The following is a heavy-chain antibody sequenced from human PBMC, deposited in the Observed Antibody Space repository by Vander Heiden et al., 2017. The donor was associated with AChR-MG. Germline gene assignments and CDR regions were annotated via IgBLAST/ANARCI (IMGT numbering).Heavy chain of an antibody. J-gene: IGHJ6*03. CDR3: AKSKPPSILGYYYYMDV. V-gene: IGHV3-30*18. D-gene: IGHD2-21*01. Sequence: QVQLVESGGAVVQPGRSLRLSCAAPGFTFSSYGMHWVRQAPGKGLEWVAVISYDGSNKYYADSVKGRFTISRDNSKNTLYLQMNSLRAEDTAVYYCAKSKPPSILGYYYYMDVWGKGTTVTVSS. CDR2: ISYDGSNK. CDR1: GFTFSSYG.